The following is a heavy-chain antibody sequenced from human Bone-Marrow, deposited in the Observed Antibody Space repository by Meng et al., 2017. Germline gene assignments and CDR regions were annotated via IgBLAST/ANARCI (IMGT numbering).Heavy chain of an antibody. CDR2: INTNTGNP. D-gene: IGHD2/OR15-2a*01. J-gene: IGHJ4*02. Sequence: QVQLVQSVSDLNKPGASVKFSCKASGYTFTSYAMNWVLQAPGQGLEWMGWINTNTGNPTYAQGFTGRFVFSLDTSVSTAYLQISSLKAEDTAVYYCARDARGLLKDYWGQGTLVTVSS. V-gene: IGHV7-4-1*02. CDR1: GYTFTSYA. CDR3: ARDARGLLKDY.